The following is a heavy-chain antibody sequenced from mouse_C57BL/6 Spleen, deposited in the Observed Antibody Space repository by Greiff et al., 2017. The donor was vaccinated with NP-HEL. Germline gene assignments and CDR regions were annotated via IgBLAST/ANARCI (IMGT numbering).Heavy chain of an antibody. V-gene: IGHV1-69*01. CDR1: GYTFTSYW. CDR2: IDPSDSYT. Sequence: QVQLQQPGAELVMPGASVKLSCKASGYTFTSYWMHWVKQRPGQGLEWIGEIDPSDSYTNYNQKFKGKSTLTVDKSSSTAYMQLSSLTSEDSAVYYCARLLRGLYYFDYWGQGTTLTVSS. D-gene: IGHD1-1*01. CDR3: ARLLRGLYYFDY. J-gene: IGHJ2*01.